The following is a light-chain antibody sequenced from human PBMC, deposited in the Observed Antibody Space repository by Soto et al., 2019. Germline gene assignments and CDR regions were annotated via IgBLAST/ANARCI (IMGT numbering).Light chain of an antibody. Sequence: EIVMTQSPATLSVSPGERASLSCRASQSVGSNLAWYKQTAGQAPRLLIYGASTRATEIPARFSGSGSGTEFTRTISSLQSGDFAVYYCQQYTNWPYTFGQGTKLEIK. J-gene: IGKJ2*01. V-gene: IGKV3-15*01. CDR1: QSVGSN. CDR2: GAS. CDR3: QQYTNWPYT.